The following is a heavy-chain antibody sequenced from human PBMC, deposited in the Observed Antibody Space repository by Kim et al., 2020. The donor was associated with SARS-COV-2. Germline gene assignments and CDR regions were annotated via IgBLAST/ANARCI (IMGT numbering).Heavy chain of an antibody. CDR3: ARDLVTTVFDY. J-gene: IGHJ4*02. V-gene: IGHV1-69*04. Sequence: NYAQKFQGRVTNTAGKSTSTAYMGLGSLRSEDTAVYYCARDLVTTVFDYWGQGTLVTVSS. D-gene: IGHD4-17*01.